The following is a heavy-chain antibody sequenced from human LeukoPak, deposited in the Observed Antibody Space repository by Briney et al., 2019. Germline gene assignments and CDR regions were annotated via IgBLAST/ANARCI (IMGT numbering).Heavy chain of an antibody. J-gene: IGHJ4*02. CDR3: AVVNYDFWSGYETGFDY. Sequence: GGSLRLSCAASGFTFSSYGMRWVRQAPGKGLEWVAFIRYDGSNKYYADSVKGRFTISRDNSKNTLYLQMNSLRAEDTAVYYCAVVNYDFWSGYETGFDYWGQGTLVTVSP. V-gene: IGHV3-30*02. D-gene: IGHD3-3*01. CDR1: GFTFSSYG. CDR2: IRYDGSNK.